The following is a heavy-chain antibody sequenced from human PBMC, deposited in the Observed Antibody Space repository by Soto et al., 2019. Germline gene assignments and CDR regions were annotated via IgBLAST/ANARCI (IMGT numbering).Heavy chain of an antibody. CDR3: ARAFRSNYYAY. CDR2: IYPDDSDT. CDR1: GFTFTTYW. Sequence: PGESLKISCRGSGFTFTTYWIGWVRQMPGKGLEWMGVIYPDDSDTKYNPSFQGRVTISADKSNSTAYLQWSSLEASDTATYYCARAFRSNYYAYWGRGTLVTVSS. J-gene: IGHJ4*02. V-gene: IGHV5-51*01. D-gene: IGHD3-3*01.